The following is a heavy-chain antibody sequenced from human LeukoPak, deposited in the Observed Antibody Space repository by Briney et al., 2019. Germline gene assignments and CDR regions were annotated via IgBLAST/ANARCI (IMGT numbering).Heavy chain of an antibody. J-gene: IGHJ3*02. D-gene: IGHD1-7*01. Sequence: GASVKVSCKASGYTFTSYDINWVRQATGQGLEWMGWMNPNSGNTGYAQKFQGRVTMTRNTSISTAYMELSRLRSDDTAVYYCASGITGTNDAFDIWGQGTMVTVSS. CDR1: GYTFTSYD. V-gene: IGHV1-8*01. CDR3: ASGITGTNDAFDI. CDR2: MNPNSGNT.